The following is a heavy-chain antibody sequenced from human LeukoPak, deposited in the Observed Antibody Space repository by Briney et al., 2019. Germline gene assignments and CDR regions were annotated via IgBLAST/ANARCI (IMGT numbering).Heavy chain of an antibody. D-gene: IGHD1-26*01. CDR3: AKFFSGRSPDY. Sequence: PSETLSLTCTVSGGSISSYYWSWIRQPPGKGLEWIGYIYYSGSTNYNPSLKSRVTISVDTSKNQFSLKLSSVTAADTAVYYCAKFFSGRSPDYWGQGTLVTVSS. V-gene: IGHV4-59*01. CDR1: GGSISSYY. J-gene: IGHJ4*02. CDR2: IYYSGST.